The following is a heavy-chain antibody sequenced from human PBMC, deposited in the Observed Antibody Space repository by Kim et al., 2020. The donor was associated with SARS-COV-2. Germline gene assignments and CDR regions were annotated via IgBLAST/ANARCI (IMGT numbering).Heavy chain of an antibody. CDR3: AHSLYGSGRRWLAKAYYFDY. CDR2: IYWDDDK. J-gene: IGHJ4*02. V-gene: IGHV2-5*02. D-gene: IGHD3-10*01. CDR1: GFSLSTSGVG. Sequence: SGPTLVKPTQTLTLTCTFSGFSLSTSGVGVGWIRQPPGKALEWLALIYWDDDKRYSPSLKSRLTITKDTSKNQVVLTMTNMDPVDTATYYCAHSLYGSGRRWLAKAYYFDYWGQGTLVTVSS.